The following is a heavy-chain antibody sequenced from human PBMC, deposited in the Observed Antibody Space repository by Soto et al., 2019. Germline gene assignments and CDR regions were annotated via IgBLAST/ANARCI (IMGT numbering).Heavy chain of an antibody. CDR3: ASSVYDYSNYGWGARYANYFDY. CDR2: ISSSSSYI. CDR1: GFTFSSYS. J-gene: IGHJ4*02. D-gene: IGHD4-4*01. Sequence: GGSLRLSCAASGFTFSSYSMNWVRQAPGKGLEWVSSISSSSSYIYYADSVKGRFTISRDNAKNSLYLQMNSLRAEDTAVYYCASSVYDYSNYGWGARYANYFDYWGQGTLVTVSS. V-gene: IGHV3-21*01.